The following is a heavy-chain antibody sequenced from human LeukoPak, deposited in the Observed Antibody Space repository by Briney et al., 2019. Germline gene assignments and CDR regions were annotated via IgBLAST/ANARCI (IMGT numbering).Heavy chain of an antibody. CDR3: AKDGSYYYGSGTPN. J-gene: IGHJ4*02. V-gene: IGHV3-23*01. Sequence: GGSLRLSCAASGITFHDYAMHWVRQAPGKGLEWVSAISGSGGSTYYADSVKGRFTISRDNSKNTLYLQMNSLRAEDTAVYYCAKDGSYYYGSGTPNWGQGTLVTVSS. CDR1: GITFHDYA. D-gene: IGHD3-10*01. CDR2: ISGSGGST.